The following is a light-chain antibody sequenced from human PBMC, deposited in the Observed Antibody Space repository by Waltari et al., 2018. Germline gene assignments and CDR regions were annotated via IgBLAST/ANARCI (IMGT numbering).Light chain of an antibody. J-gene: IGKJ1*01. CDR3: QQYNNWPPGT. Sequence: TVVTQTPGTLSVSPGERVTLSSRPSQSIGFSLACYQHKPGQAPRLPMFHSSTRAPGIPARFSGSGSETEFTLTIGSLQSEDFAVYYCQQYNNWPPGTFGQGTKVEI. CDR2: HSS. CDR1: QSIGFS. V-gene: IGKV3-15*01.